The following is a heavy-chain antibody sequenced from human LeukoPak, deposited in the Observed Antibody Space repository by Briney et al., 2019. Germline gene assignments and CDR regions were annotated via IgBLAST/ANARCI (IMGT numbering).Heavy chain of an antibody. CDR3: ARTRYSGSHNSAFDL. CDR1: RGSISGHY. D-gene: IGHD1-26*01. CDR2: IYYSGNT. J-gene: IGHJ3*01. Sequence: SETLSLTCTVSRGSISGHYWGWIRQSPGKGLEWIGNIYYSGNTNYNPSLKSRVTISIDTSRIHFSLHLSSVTAADTAVYYCARTRYSGSHNSAFDLWGQGTVVTVSS. V-gene: IGHV4-59*08.